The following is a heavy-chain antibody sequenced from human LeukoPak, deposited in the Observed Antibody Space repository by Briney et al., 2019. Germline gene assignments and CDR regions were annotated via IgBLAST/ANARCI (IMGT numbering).Heavy chain of an antibody. CDR2: IYHSGST. CDR1: GYSIRSGYY. J-gene: IGHJ4*02. Sequence: SETLSLTCAVSGYSIRSGYYWGWIRQPPGKGLEWIGSIYHSGSTYYNPSLKSRVTISVDTSKNQFSLKLSSVTAADTAVYYCARRILYCSSTSCYLWDYWGQGTLVTVSS. D-gene: IGHD2-2*01. V-gene: IGHV4-38-2*01. CDR3: ARRILYCSSTSCYLWDY.